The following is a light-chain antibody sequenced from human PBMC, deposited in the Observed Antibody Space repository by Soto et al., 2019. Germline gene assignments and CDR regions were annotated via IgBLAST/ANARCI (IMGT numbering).Light chain of an antibody. Sequence: EIVLTQFPATLSLPPGDGANLSCRASQSVSSYLAWYQQKRGQAPRLLIYDSSNRATGIPARFSGSGSGTDFSLIISSLEPEDFAVYYCQQRSVWPLTFGGGTKVDIK. V-gene: IGKV3-11*01. CDR1: QSVSSY. J-gene: IGKJ4*01. CDR2: DSS. CDR3: QQRSVWPLT.